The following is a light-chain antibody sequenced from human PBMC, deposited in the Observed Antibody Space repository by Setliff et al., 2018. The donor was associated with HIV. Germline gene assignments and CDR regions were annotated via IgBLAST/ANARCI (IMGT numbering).Light chain of an antibody. CDR3: SSYRSISTQV. CDR1: SSAVGGFTY. V-gene: IGLV2-14*01. Sequence: LAQPASVSGSPGQSITISCTGTSSAVGGFTYVSWYQQHPGKAPRLMIYEVSNRPSGVSHRFSGSKSGNTASLTISGLQAEDEADYYCSSYRSISTQVFGTGTKITVL. CDR2: EVS. J-gene: IGLJ1*01.